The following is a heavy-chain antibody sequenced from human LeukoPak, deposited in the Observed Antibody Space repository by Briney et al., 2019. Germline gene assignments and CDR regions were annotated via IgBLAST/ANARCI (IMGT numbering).Heavy chain of an antibody. J-gene: IGHJ5*02. CDR2: IYYSGST. V-gene: IGHV4-59*01. Sequence: SGTLSLTCTVSGGSISSYYWSWIRQPSGKGLEWIGYIYYSGSTNYNPSLKSRVTISVDTSKNQFSLKLSSVTAADTAVYYCARATGIDSIIGWFDPWGQGTLVTVSS. CDR1: GGSISSYY. D-gene: IGHD6-13*01. CDR3: ARATGIDSIIGWFDP.